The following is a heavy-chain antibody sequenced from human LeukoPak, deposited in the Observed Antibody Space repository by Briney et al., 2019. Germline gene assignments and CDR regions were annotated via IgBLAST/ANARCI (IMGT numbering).Heavy chain of an antibody. D-gene: IGHD2-2*03. CDR1: GYTFTSYG. V-gene: IGHV1-18*01. J-gene: IGHJ4*02. CDR3: ARDLMDIVVVPAVMDY. Sequence: ASVKVSCKASGYTFTSYGISWVRQAPGQGLEWMGWISAYNGNTNYAQKLQGRVTMTTDTSTSTAYMELRSLRSDDTAVYYCARDLMDIVVVPAVMDYWGQGTLVTVSS. CDR2: ISAYNGNT.